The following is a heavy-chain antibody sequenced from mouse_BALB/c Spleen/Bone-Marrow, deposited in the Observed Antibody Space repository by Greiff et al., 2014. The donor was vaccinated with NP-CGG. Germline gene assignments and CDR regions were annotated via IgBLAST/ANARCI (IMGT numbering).Heavy chain of an antibody. CDR2: ITYSANT. J-gene: IGHJ2*01. CDR3: ATGYYFDY. CDR1: GDSITRGY. V-gene: IGHV3-8*02. Sequence: EVKLEESGPSLVRPSQTLSLTCSVTGDSITRGYWNWIRKFPGNKLEYMGYITYSANTYYNPSLKSRLSITRDTSKNQYYLQLNSVTTEDTATYCCATGYYFDYWGQGTTLTVSS. D-gene: IGHD4-1*01.